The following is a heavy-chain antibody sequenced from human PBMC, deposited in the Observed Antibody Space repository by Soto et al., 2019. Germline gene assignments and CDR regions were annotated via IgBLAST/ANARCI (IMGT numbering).Heavy chain of an antibody. Sequence: PSETLSLTCTVSVAPTSSGDYHWSWIRQPPGKGREGIGYIQYSGSTYYNPSLKSRVTMSVDTSENHFSLNLRSVTAADTAVYYCARLIAADSPDYWGQGTLVTVSS. V-gene: IGHV4-30-4*01. CDR2: IQYSGST. D-gene: IGHD6-13*01. CDR3: ARLIAADSPDY. J-gene: IGHJ4*02. CDR1: VAPTSSGDYH.